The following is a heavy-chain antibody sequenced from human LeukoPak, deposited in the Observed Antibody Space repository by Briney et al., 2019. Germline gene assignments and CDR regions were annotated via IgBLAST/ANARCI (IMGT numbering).Heavy chain of an antibody. CDR3: ARGSSRYYYGSGRGYYYYYYMDV. CDR2: INPHSGGA. Sequence: ASLKISCKASGYTFTGYYMHWVRQAPGQGRVWMGWINPHSGGANYAQKVQGRVTMTRDTSISTAYMELSRLRSDDTAVYYCARGSSRYYYGSGRGYYYYYYMDVWGKGTTVTVSS. D-gene: IGHD3-10*01. V-gene: IGHV1-2*02. J-gene: IGHJ6*03. CDR1: GYTFTGYY.